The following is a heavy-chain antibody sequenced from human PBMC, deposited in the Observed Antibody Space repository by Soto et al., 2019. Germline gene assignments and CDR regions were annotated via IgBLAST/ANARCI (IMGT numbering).Heavy chain of an antibody. CDR1: GYDFNIYD. J-gene: IGHJ6*04. D-gene: IGHD2-8*01. Sequence: QVHLVQSGAEVKKPGASVKVSCTASGYDFNIYDIHWVRQSTGQGLEWMGWMTPKRETPGYAPKFQGRFTKTRDTSRSALYMELSSLGSEDTAVYFCARGGHGFWNGETDYYAMDVWGEWTTVTGSS. CDR2: MTPKRETP. V-gene: IGHV1-8*01. CDR3: ARGGHGFWNGETDYYAMDV.